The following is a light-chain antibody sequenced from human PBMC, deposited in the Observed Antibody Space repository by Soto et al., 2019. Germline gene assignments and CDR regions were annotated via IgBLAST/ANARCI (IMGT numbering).Light chain of an antibody. V-gene: IGKV1-5*03. Sequence: DIQMTQPPSTLSASVGDRVTITCRASQTINRWLAWYQQKPGEVPKLLIYKASVLESGVPSRFSGSGSGTEFTLTISRLQPEDVATYYCQHWSFGQGTKVNIK. J-gene: IGKJ1*01. CDR3: QHWS. CDR1: QTINRW. CDR2: KAS.